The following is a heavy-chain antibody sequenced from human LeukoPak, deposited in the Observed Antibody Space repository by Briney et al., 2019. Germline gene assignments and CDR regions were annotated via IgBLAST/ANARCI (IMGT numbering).Heavy chain of an antibody. CDR2: IYHTGST. Sequence: RASETLSLTCNVSYSSSTSGHFYVWIRQPPGKGLEWIGSIYHTGSTYYSPSPKSRVTISRDTSKNQFSLRLTSVTAADTAVYYCATSRPYDFWSGYTLDYWGQGTLVTVSS. J-gene: IGHJ4*02. CDR1: YSSSTSGHF. V-gene: IGHV4-38-2*02. D-gene: IGHD3-3*01. CDR3: ATSRPYDFWSGYTLDY.